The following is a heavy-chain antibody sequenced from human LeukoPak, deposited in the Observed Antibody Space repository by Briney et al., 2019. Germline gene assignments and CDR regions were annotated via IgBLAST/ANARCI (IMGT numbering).Heavy chain of an antibody. D-gene: IGHD2/OR15-2a*01. J-gene: IGHJ4*02. Sequence: PSETLSLTCTVSGGSISSYYWSWIRQPPGKGLEWIAYISDIGSINYNPSLKSRVTISLNTSKNQFSLKLSSVTAADTAVYYCAGHHPRNTVDFWGQGALVTVSS. CDR2: ISDIGSI. CDR3: AGHHPRNTVDF. CDR1: GGSISSYY. V-gene: IGHV4-59*08.